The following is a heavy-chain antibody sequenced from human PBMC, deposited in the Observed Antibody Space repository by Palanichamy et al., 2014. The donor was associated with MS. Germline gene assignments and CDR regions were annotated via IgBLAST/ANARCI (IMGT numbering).Heavy chain of an antibody. J-gene: IGHJ4*02. V-gene: IGHV3-66*01. D-gene: IGHD6-19*01. CDR2: VYSGGST. Sequence: EVQRVESGGGLVQSGGSLRLSCAASGFTVSSNYMSWVRQAPGKGLEWVSVVYSGGSTDYADSVKGRFTISRDNSKNTLYLQMNSLRAEDTAVYYCWSFHRAYSSGWNSGFDCWGQGTQVTVSS. CDR1: GFTVSSNY. CDR3: WSFHRAYSSGWNSGFDC.